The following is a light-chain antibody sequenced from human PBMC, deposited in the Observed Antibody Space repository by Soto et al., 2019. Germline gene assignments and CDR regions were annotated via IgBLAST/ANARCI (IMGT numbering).Light chain of an antibody. CDR3: QQYGSSPPTWT. V-gene: IGKV3-20*01. CDR1: QSVSSY. J-gene: IGKJ1*01. Sequence: EIVVTQSPGTLSLSPGERATLSCRASQSVSSYLAWYQQKPGQAPRLLIYGASSRATGIPDRFSGSGSGTDFTLTISRLEPEDFAVYYCQQYGSSPPTWTFGQGTKVDIK. CDR2: GAS.